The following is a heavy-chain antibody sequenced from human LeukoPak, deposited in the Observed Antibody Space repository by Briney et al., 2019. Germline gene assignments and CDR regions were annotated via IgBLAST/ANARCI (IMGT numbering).Heavy chain of an antibody. J-gene: IGHJ3*02. CDR3: ATPKYYYDSSGYPGDSFDI. CDR1: GYTFTSYG. V-gene: IGHV1-18*01. CDR2: ISAYNGNT. Sequence: ASVKVSCKASGYTFTSYGISWVRQAPGHGLEWMGWISAYNGNTNYAQKLQGRVTMTTDTSTSTAYMELRSLRSDDTAVYYCATPKYYYDSSGYPGDSFDIWGQGTMVTVSS. D-gene: IGHD3-22*01.